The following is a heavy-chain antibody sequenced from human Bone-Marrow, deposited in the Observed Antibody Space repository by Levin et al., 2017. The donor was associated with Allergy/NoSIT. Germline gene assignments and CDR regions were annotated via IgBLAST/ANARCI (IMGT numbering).Heavy chain of an antibody. J-gene: IGHJ6*03. CDR1: GASINTSNW. Sequence: SETLSLTCAVSGASINTSNWWSWVRQPPGKGLEWIGEIYHSGTTNYNPSLESRVTISVDKSKNQFSLRLTSVTAADTAVYYCARGGTALFHYYYYMDVWGKGTMVTVS. D-gene: IGHD1-1*01. V-gene: IGHV4-4*02. CDR3: ARGGTALFHYYYYMDV. CDR2: IYHSGTT.